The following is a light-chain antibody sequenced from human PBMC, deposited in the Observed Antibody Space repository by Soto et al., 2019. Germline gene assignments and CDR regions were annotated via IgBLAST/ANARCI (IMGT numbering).Light chain of an antibody. CDR2: DVT. CDR3: CSYAGRYTLI. Sequence: QSALTQPRSVSGYPGQSVTISCTGTSSDVGAYNYVSWYQQHPGKAPKMMIYDVTKRPSGVPDRFSGSKSGNTASLTISGLRAEDEADYYCCSYAGRYTLILGGGTKLTVL. V-gene: IGLV2-11*01. J-gene: IGLJ2*01. CDR1: SSDVGAYNY.